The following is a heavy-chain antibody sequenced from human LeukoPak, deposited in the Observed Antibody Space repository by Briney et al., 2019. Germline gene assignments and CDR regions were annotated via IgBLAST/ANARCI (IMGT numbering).Heavy chain of an antibody. CDR3: ARERSGYYDSSGYSFDF. CDR1: GYTFTSYY. J-gene: IGHJ4*02. V-gene: IGHV1-46*01. Sequence: ASVKLSCKASGYTFTSYYMHWVRQAPGQGLEWMGIINPSGDDTSYAQKFRGRVTMTSDTSTSTVYMDLSSLTSEDTAMYYCARERSGYYDSSGYSFDFWGQGTLVTVSS. D-gene: IGHD3-22*01. CDR2: INPSGDDT.